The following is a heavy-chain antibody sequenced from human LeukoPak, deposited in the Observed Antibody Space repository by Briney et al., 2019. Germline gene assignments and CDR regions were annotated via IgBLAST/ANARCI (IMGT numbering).Heavy chain of an antibody. CDR1: GFTFSIYW. D-gene: IGHD6-13*01. J-gene: IGHJ4*02. Sequence: PGGSLRLSCAASGFTFSIYWMHWVRQAPGKGLVRVSRISPDGSSTNYADSVKGRFTISRDNARNILYLQMNSLRAEDTAVYYCASNFAGSSRDYWGQGTLVTVSS. V-gene: IGHV3-74*01. CDR2: ISPDGSST. CDR3: ASNFAGSSRDY.